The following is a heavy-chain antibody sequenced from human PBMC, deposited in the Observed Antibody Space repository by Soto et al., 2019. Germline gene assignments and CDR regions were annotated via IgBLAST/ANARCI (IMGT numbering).Heavy chain of an antibody. CDR2: IYPGDSDT. J-gene: IGHJ4*02. D-gene: IGHD6-6*01. Sequence: KVSCKASGYSFTSYWIGWVRQMPGKGLEWMGIIYPGDSDTRYSPSFQGQVTISADKSISTAYLQWSSLKASDTAMYYCARRRIAALNAFDYWGQGTLVTVSS. V-gene: IGHV5-51*01. CDR3: ARRRIAALNAFDY. CDR1: GYSFTSYW.